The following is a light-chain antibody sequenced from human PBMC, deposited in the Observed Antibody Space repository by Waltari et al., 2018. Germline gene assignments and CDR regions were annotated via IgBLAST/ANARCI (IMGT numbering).Light chain of an antibody. V-gene: IGKV3-15*01. J-gene: IGKJ5*01. Sequence: EIVMTQSPATLSVSPGERATLPCRASQSVSSNLAWYQQKPGQAPRLLIYGAATRATGIPATFSGSGSGTEFTLTISSLQSEDFAVYYCQQYSNWPAITFGQGTRLEIK. CDR3: QQYSNWPAIT. CDR2: GAA. CDR1: QSVSSN.